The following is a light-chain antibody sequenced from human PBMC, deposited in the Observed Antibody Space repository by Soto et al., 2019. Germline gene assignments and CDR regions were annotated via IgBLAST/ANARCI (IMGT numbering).Light chain of an antibody. CDR1: QSVSMW. CDR2: KAS. Sequence: DIQMTQSPSTLSASVGDRVTITCRTSQSVSMWLAWYQQKPGKAPKLLIYKASSLESGVPSRFSGSGSGTEFTLTISSLQPDDFATYYCQYYDNYPYTFGQGTKLEIK. CDR3: QYYDNYPYT. J-gene: IGKJ2*01. V-gene: IGKV1-5*03.